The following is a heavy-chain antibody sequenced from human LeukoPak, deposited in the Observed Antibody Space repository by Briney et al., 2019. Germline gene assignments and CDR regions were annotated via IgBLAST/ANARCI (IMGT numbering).Heavy chain of an antibody. V-gene: IGHV3-15*01. D-gene: IGHD4-23*01. Sequence: PGGSLRLSCDGSGFTFSNAWMSWVRLAPGKGLEWVGRIKPKTGSGTTDYAATVNGRFSISRDDSKNTLFLHMKSLKTEDTGVYYCATGNPFDFWGQGTLVTVSS. CDR3: ATGNPFDF. CDR1: GFTFSNAW. J-gene: IGHJ4*02. CDR2: IKPKTGSGTT.